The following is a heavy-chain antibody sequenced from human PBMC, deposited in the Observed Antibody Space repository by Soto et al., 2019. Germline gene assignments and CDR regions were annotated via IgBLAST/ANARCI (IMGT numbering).Heavy chain of an antibody. CDR2: ISSNGGST. J-gene: IGHJ4*02. CDR3: ARAIYSSGWYYFDY. CDR1: GFTFSSYA. V-gene: IGHV3-64*02. Sequence: GGSLRLSCAASGFTFSSYAMHWVRQAPGKGLEYVSGISSNGGSTYYVDSVKGRFTISRDNSKNTLYLQMGSLRAEDMAVYYCARAIYSSGWYYFDYWGQGTLVTVSS. D-gene: IGHD6-19*01.